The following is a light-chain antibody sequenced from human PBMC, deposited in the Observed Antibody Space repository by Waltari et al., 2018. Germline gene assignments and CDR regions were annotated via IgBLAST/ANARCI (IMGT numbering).Light chain of an antibody. V-gene: IGLV2-14*03. Sequence: QSALTQPASVSGSPGQSITISCTGTNNYIGRYDFVSWYQQHPGKAPKLIIYDVHNRPSGLSHRFSGSKSGNTASLTISGLQAEDEADYYCSSYTITTTWVFGGGTRLTVL. CDR2: DVH. J-gene: IGLJ3*02. CDR1: NNYIGRYDF. CDR3: SSYTITTTWV.